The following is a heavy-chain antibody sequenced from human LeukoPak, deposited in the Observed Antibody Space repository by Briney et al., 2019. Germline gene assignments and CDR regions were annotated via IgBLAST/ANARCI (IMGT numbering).Heavy chain of an antibody. CDR3: ARACYYDSSGYCHDAFDI. CDR2: MKQDGSDK. V-gene: IGHV3-7*01. D-gene: IGHD3-22*01. Sequence: GGSLRLSCAASGFTFSTHWMSWVRQAPGKGLEWVANMKQDGSDKYYVDSVKGRFTISRDNAKNSLYLQMNSLRAEDTAVYYCARACYYDSSGYCHDAFDIWGQGTMVTVSS. J-gene: IGHJ3*02. CDR1: GFTFSTHW.